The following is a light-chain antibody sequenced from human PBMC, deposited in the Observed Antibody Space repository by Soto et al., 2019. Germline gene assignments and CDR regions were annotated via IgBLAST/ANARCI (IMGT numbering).Light chain of an antibody. CDR3: QQVGGSLWT. J-gene: IGKJ1*01. Sequence: DIVLTQSPGTLSMSPGERATLSCMASQAVRSDFLAWYQHTPGQAPRLVISGASTRATGIPDRFSGSGSGTDFPLAISRLAPEGFGVYSCQQVGGSLWTFGQGTKLELK. CDR2: GAS. V-gene: IGKV3-20*01. CDR1: QAVRSDF.